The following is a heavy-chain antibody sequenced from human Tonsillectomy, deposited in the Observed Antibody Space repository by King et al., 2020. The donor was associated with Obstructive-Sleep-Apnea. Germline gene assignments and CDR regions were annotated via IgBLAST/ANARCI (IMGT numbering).Heavy chain of an antibody. CDR3: AHLFDFLADV. CDR1: GFSLSTTDVG. CDR2: IYWDDDK. J-gene: IGHJ6*02. V-gene: IGHV2-5*02. D-gene: IGHD3-9*01. Sequence: TLKESGPTLVKPTQTLTLTCTFSGFSLSTTDVGVGWIRQPPGKALEWLAVIYWDDDKRYSPSLKSRLSITKDTSKNQVVLRMTNMDPVDTATYYCAHLFDFLADVWGQGATVTVSS.